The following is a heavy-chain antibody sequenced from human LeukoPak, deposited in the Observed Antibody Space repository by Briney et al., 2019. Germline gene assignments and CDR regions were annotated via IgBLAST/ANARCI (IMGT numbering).Heavy chain of an antibody. Sequence: PGGSLRLSCAASGFTFSSYGMHWVRQAPGKGLEWVAVISYDGSTKYYADSVKGRFTISRDNSKNTLYPQMNSLRVEDTAVYYCGGGIAAAQRHWFDPWGQGTLVTVSS. CDR1: GFTFSSYG. V-gene: IGHV3-30*03. CDR3: GGGIAAAQRHWFDP. J-gene: IGHJ5*02. D-gene: IGHD6-13*01. CDR2: ISYDGSTK.